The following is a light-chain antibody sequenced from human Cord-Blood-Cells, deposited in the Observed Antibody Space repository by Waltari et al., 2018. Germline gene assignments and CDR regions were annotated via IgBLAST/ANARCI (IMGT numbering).Light chain of an antibody. V-gene: IGKV3-15*01. CDR3: QQYNNWPYT. CDR1: QSVSSN. Sequence: EIVMTQSPATLSVSPGERATLSCRASQSVSSNLAWYQQKPGQAPRSLIYGASTRATGSPARFSGSGSGTEFTLTISSLQSEDFAVYYCQQYNNWPYTFGQGTKLEIK. CDR2: GAS. J-gene: IGKJ2*01.